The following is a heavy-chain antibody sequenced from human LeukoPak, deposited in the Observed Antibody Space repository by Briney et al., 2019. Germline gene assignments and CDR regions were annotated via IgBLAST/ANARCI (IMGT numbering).Heavy chain of an antibody. CDR3: ARLGGYTYGYDY. V-gene: IGHV4-39*01. Sequence: SETLSLTCSVSGGSISSSHHFWGWVRQPPGKGLEWIGSMYDGGRTHYNPSHKSRVTISVDTSKNQFSLRLSSVTAADTAVYYCARLGGYTYGYDYWGQGTLVTVSS. J-gene: IGHJ4*02. D-gene: IGHD5-18*01. CDR2: MYDGGRT. CDR1: GGSISSSHHF.